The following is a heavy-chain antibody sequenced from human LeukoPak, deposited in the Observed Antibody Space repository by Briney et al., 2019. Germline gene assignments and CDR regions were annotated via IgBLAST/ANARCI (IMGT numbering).Heavy chain of an antibody. D-gene: IGHD2-15*01. CDR2: IYCSGST. Sequence: SETLSLTCTVSGGSISSTSYYWGWIRQPPGKGLEWIGSIYCSGSTYYNPSLKIRVTLSVDTSQNQFSLKLTSVTAADTAVYYCARLQAALFDYWGQGTLVTVSS. CDR1: GGSISSTSYY. J-gene: IGHJ4*02. V-gene: IGHV4-39*01. CDR3: ARLQAALFDY.